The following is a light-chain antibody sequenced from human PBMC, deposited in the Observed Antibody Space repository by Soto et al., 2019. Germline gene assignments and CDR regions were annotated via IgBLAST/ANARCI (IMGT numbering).Light chain of an antibody. V-gene: IGKV3-20*01. Sequence: DIVLTQSPATLSLCPGERATLSCGASQSVSSSRLAWYQQKPGQAPRLLICGASNRATGIPDRFSGSGSGTDFTLTISRLEPEDFAVYYCQQYGSSGTFGQGTKVDIK. J-gene: IGKJ1*01. CDR1: QSVSSSR. CDR2: GAS. CDR3: QQYGSSGT.